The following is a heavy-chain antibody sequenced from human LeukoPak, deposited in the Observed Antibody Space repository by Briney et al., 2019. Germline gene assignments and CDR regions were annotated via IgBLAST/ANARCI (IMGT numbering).Heavy chain of an antibody. CDR3: ARYSYGSGSYYNLFDY. CDR2: IYYSGST. D-gene: IGHD3-10*01. J-gene: IGHJ4*02. Sequence: SQTLSLTCTVSGGSICSGDYYWSWIRQPPGKGLEWIGYIYYSGSTYYNPSLKSRVTISVDTSKNQFSLKLSSVTAADTAVYYCARYSYGSGSYYNLFDYWGQGTLVTVSS. CDR1: GGSICSGDYY. V-gene: IGHV4-30-4*08.